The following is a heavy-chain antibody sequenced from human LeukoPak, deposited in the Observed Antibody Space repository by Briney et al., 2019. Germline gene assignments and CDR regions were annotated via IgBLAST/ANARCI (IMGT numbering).Heavy chain of an antibody. V-gene: IGHV4-38-2*01. Sequence: SETLSLTCAVSGYSINSGFYWGWIRQPPGQGLEWIGRIYHSGSTYYNPSLKSRVTMSVDTSKNQFSLKLSSVTAADTAVYYCARRGNDYVWGSYRGSLGFWGQGALVTVSS. CDR2: IYHSGST. CDR1: GYSINSGFY. CDR3: ARRGNDYVWGSYRGSLGF. J-gene: IGHJ4*02. D-gene: IGHD3-16*02.